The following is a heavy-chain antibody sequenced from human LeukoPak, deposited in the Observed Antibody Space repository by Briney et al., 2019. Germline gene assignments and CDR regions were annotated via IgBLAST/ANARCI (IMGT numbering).Heavy chain of an antibody. CDR2: IYTSGST. CDR1: GGSISNYY. CDR3: ARDVRRSSSSSNSYYYYMDV. D-gene: IGHD6-6*01. Sequence: SETLSLTCTVSGGSISNYYWSWIRQLAGKGLEWIGRIYTSGSTNYNPSLKSRVTMSVDTSKNQFSLKLDSVTAADTAVYYCARDVRRSSSSSNSYYYYMDVWGKGTTVTVSS. J-gene: IGHJ6*03. V-gene: IGHV4-4*07.